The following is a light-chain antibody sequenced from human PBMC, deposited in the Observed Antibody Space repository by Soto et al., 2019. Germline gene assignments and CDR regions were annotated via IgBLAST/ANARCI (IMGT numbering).Light chain of an antibody. CDR1: QSVSSSY. J-gene: IGKJ2*02. CDR2: GAS. CDR3: QHYNTWPPGT. V-gene: IGKV3-20*01. Sequence: EIVLTQSPGTLSLSPGERATLSCRASQSVSSSYLAWYQQKPGQAPRLLIYGASSRATGIPDRFSGSGSGTDFTLTISRLEPEDFAVYYCQHYNTWPPGTFGQGTKLEIK.